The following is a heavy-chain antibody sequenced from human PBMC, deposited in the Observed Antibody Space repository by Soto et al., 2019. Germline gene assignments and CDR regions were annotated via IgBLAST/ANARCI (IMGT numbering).Heavy chain of an antibody. CDR2: INHSGST. D-gene: IGHD3-3*01. CDR1: GGSFSGYY. V-gene: IGHV4-34*01. J-gene: IGHJ4*02. Sequence: SETLSLTCAVYGGSFSGYYWNWIRQPPGKGLEWIGEINHSGSTNYNPSIKSRVTISVDKSKNQFSLKLSSVTAADTAVYYCATKATIFVLFIPLESWGLGTLFTVSS. CDR3: ATKATIFVLFIPLES.